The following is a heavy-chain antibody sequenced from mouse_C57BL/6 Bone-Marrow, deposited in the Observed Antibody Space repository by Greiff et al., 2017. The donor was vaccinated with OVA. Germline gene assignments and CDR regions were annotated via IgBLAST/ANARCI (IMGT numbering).Heavy chain of an antibody. CDR1: GFTFSDYG. D-gene: IGHD1-1*01. Sequence: EVKVVESGGGLVKPGGSLKLSCAASGFTFSDYGMHWVRQAPEKGLEWVAYISSGSSTIYYADTVKGRFTISRDNAKNTLFLQMTSLRAEDTAMYYCANLVATGYFDVWGTGTTVSVSS. V-gene: IGHV5-17*01. CDR2: ISSGSSTI. J-gene: IGHJ1*03. CDR3: ANLVATGYFDV.